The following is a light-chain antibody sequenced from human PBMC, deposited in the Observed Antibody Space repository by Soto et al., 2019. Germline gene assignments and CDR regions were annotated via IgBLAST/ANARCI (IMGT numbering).Light chain of an antibody. Sequence: EILMTQSPATLSVSPGERATLSCRASQSVSSNLVWYQQKPGQAPRLLIYGASTRATGIPARFSGSGSGTEFTLIISSLQSEDSAVYYCQQYNSWLWTFGQGTKVDIK. J-gene: IGKJ1*01. CDR3: QQYNSWLWT. V-gene: IGKV3-15*01. CDR2: GAS. CDR1: QSVSSN.